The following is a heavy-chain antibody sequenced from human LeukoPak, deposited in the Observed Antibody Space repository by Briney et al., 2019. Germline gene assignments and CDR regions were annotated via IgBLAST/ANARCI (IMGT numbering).Heavy chain of an antibody. CDR2: ISSSGSTK. Sequence: KPGGSLRLSCAASGFTFSDYYMSWIRQAPGKGLEWVSYISSSGSTKYYADSVKGRFTISRDNAKNSLYLQMNSLRAKDTAVYYCARDPKYYYDSSGYYYSAKYFQHWGQGTLDTVSS. V-gene: IGHV3-11*04. CDR1: GFTFSDYY. D-gene: IGHD3-22*01. CDR3: ARDPKYYYDSSGYYYSAKYFQH. J-gene: IGHJ1*01.